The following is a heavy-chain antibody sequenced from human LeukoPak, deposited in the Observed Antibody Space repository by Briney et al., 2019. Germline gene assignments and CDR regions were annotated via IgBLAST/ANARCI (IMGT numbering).Heavy chain of an antibody. D-gene: IGHD3-3*01. Sequence: ASVKVSCKASGYTFTSYYMHWVRQAPGQGLEWMGVINPSGGSTTYAQRFQGRVTVTRDTSTSTVYMELSSLRSEDTAVYYCVRGTYYDFWSGYWGSSTIDYWGQGTLVTVSS. CDR1: GYTFTSYY. CDR2: INPSGGST. V-gene: IGHV1-46*03. CDR3: VRGTYYDFWSGYWGSSTIDY. J-gene: IGHJ4*02.